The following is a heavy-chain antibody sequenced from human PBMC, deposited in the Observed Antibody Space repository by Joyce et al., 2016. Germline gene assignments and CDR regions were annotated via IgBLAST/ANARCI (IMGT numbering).Heavy chain of an antibody. CDR3: ATVVVTGGSFGLDI. V-gene: IGHV5-51*01. J-gene: IGHJ3*02. Sequence: EVQLVQSGAEVKKPGESLKISCKGSGYSFTNYYIGWVRQMPGKGLEGMGIIYPGDSETRDGPSFQGQVTISVDKSITTAYLQWSSLKASDTAMYYCATVVVTGGSFGLDIWGQGTMVTVSS. D-gene: IGHD2-21*02. CDR2: IYPGDSET. CDR1: GYSFTNYY.